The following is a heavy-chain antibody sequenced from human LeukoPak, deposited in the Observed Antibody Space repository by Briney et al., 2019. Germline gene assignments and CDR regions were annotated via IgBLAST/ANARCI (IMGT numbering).Heavy chain of an antibody. CDR1: GGSISSSY. Sequence: SETLSLTCTVSGGSISSSYWSWIRQPPGKGLEWIGYIYYSGSTNYNPSLKSRVTISVDTSKNQFSLKLSSVTAADTAVYYCARGGSYYDFWSGYYRPLYFDYWGQGTLVTVSS. J-gene: IGHJ4*02. CDR3: ARGGSYYDFWSGYYRPLYFDY. V-gene: IGHV4-59*01. D-gene: IGHD3-3*01. CDR2: IYYSGST.